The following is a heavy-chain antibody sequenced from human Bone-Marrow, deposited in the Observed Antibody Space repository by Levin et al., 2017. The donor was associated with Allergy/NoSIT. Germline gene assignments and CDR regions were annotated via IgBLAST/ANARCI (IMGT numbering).Heavy chain of an antibody. J-gene: IGHJ5*02. V-gene: IGHV4-30-4*01. D-gene: IGHD4-17*01. CDR1: GSSLSSYDYY. CDR2: IDNTGST. CDR3: AREQEHDYGDYYFDT. Sequence: SETLSLTCTVSGSSLSSYDYYWSWIRQSPGKGLEWIGNIDNTGSTSYNPSLKSRFTISIDTSNNQYSLRLSSVTAADMAVYYCAREQEHDYGDYYFDTWGQGILVTVSS.